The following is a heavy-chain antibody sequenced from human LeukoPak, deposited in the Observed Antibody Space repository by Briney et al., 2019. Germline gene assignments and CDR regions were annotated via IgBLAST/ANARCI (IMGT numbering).Heavy chain of an antibody. CDR3: ARTGEYDSSGYYYGAFDI. J-gene: IGHJ3*02. CDR2: IYYNGST. CDR1: GGSISSYY. D-gene: IGHD3-22*01. V-gene: IGHV4-59*01. Sequence: SETLSLTCTVSGGSISSYYWSWIRQPPGKGLEWIGYIYYNGSTNYNPSLKSRVTISVDTSKNQFSLKLSSVTAADTAVYYCARTGEYDSSGYYYGAFDIWGQGTMVTVSS.